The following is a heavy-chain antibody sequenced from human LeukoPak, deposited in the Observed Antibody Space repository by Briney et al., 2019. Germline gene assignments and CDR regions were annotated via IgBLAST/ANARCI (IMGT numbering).Heavy chain of an antibody. D-gene: IGHD4-17*01. Sequence: SQTLSLTCAISGDSVSSNSAAWNWIRQSPSRGLEWLGRTYYRSKWYNDYAVSVKSRITINPDTSKNQFSLQLNSVTPEDTAVYYCARGSPRDYGDYDGVRKIYYYYGMDVWGQGTTVTVSS. V-gene: IGHV6-1*01. CDR3: ARGSPRDYGDYDGVRKIYYYYGMDV. J-gene: IGHJ6*02. CDR1: GDSVSSNSAA. CDR2: TYYRSKWYN.